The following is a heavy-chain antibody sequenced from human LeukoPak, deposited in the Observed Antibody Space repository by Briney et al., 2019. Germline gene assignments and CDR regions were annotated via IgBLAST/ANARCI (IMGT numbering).Heavy chain of an antibody. J-gene: IGHJ6*02. Sequence: SVKVSCKASGGTFSSYAISWVRQAPGQGLEWMGGIIPIFGTANYAQKLQGRVTMTTDTSTSTAYMELRSLRSDDMAVYYCARTYYDFWSGHPTDYYYGMDVWGQGTTVTVSS. D-gene: IGHD3-3*01. V-gene: IGHV1-69*05. CDR3: ARTYYDFWSGHPTDYYYGMDV. CDR2: IIPIFGTA. CDR1: GGTFSSYA.